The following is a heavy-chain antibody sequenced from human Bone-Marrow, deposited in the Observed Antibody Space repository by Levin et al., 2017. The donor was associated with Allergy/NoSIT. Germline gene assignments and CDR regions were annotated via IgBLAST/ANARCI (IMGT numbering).Heavy chain of an antibody. J-gene: IGHJ5*02. Sequence: GASVKVSCKTSGYTFTSYNVYWVRQAPGQGLEWMGSINPNSGNTGYAQKFQGRVTVTRNSSINTAYMELSGLRSEDTAMYYCARGDCYSGSCYGPDWFDPWGQGTQVTVSS. D-gene: IGHD2-15*01. V-gene: IGHV1-8*01. CDR1: GYTFTSYN. CDR2: INPNSGNT. CDR3: ARGDCYSGSCYGPDWFDP.